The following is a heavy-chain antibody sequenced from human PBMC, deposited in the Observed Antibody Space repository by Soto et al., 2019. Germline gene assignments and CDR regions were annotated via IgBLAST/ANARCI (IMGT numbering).Heavy chain of an antibody. V-gene: IGHV4-59*01. D-gene: IGHD6-19*01. Sequence: LXLTYIFSSGSISCSYWSWIRQSPGKGLEWLGYVYYTGSTNYSPSLRSRVSISVDTSKNEFSLRLGSVTAADTAVYFCARSVAVPGAHIDYWGQGTQVTVSS. CDR1: SGSISCSY. CDR3: ARSVAVPGAHIDY. CDR2: VYYTGST. J-gene: IGHJ4*02.